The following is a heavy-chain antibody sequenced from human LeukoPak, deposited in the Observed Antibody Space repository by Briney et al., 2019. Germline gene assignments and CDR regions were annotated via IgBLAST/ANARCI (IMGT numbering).Heavy chain of an antibody. Sequence: SETLSLTCAVYGGSFSGYYWSWIRQPPGKGLEWIGGINHSGSTNYNPSLKSRVTISVDTSKNQFSLKLSSVTAADTAVYYCARGSRNNYYDSRPNWFDPWGQGTLVTVSS. CDR3: ARGSRNNYYDSRPNWFDP. CDR2: INHSGST. V-gene: IGHV4-34*01. D-gene: IGHD3-22*01. CDR1: GGSFSGYY. J-gene: IGHJ5*02.